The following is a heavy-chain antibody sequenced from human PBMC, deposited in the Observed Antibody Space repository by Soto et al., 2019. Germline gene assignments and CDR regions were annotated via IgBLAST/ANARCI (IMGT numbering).Heavy chain of an antibody. J-gene: IGHJ4*02. CDR1: GFSFGSYA. Sequence: GGSLRLSCAASGFSFGSYALSWVRQAPGKGLEWVSTISGSDGKTLYADSVKGRFSISRDTSQSTLYLQMNSLRADDTAMYYCARWSYLDYWGQGTRVTVSS. CDR2: ISGSDGKT. CDR3: ARWSYLDY. V-gene: IGHV3-23*01. D-gene: IGHD3-3*01.